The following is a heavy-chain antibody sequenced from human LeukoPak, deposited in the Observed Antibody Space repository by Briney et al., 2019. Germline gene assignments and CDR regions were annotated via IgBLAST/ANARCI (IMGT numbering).Heavy chain of an antibody. CDR1: GLTVSSNY. V-gene: IGHV3-53*01. CDR3: ARVGYSGYDYYYYNYMDV. D-gene: IGHD5-12*01. J-gene: IGHJ6*03. Sequence: PGGSLRLSCATSGLTVSSNYMTWVRQAPGKGLEWVSVIHSGGSIYYADSVKGRFTISRDNPKNTVYLQMHNLRAEDTAVYYCARVGYSGYDYYYYNYMDVWGKGTTVTVSS. CDR2: IHSGGSI.